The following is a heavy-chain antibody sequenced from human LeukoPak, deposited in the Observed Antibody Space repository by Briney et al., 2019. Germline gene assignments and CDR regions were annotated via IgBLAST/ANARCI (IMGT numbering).Heavy chain of an antibody. CDR1: GGTFRSYG. V-gene: IGHV1-69*13. J-gene: IGHJ4*02. Sequence: SVKVSCKASGGTFRSYGLNWVRQAPGQGLEWMGGFIPILGTAKYAQKLQGRVTITADESTSTAYMELSSLRSEDTAVYYCAREDTYYYGSGSPNWGQGTLVTVSS. CDR2: FIPILGTA. CDR3: AREDTYYYGSGSPN. D-gene: IGHD3-10*01.